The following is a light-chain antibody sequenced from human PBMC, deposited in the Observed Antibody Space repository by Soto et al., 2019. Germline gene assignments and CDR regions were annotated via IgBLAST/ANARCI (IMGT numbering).Light chain of an antibody. J-gene: IGKJ1*01. CDR3: QQYGSSPTT. CDR1: QSVSSSY. Sequence: EIVLTQSACTLSLSRGERATLSYSASQSVSSSYLACYQQKPGQAPRFLIYGASSRATGIPDRFSGSGSGTDFTLTISRLEPEDFAVYYCQQYGSSPTTFGQGTKVDIK. CDR2: GAS. V-gene: IGKV3-20*01.